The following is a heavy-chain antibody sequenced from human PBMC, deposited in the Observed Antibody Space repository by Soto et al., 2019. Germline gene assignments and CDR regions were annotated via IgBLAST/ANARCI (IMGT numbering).Heavy chain of an antibody. D-gene: IGHD2-15*01. J-gene: IGHJ6*02. V-gene: IGHV3-33*01. Sequence: QVQLVESGGGVVQPGRSLRLSCAASGFTFSSYGMHWVRQAPGKGLEWVAVIWYDGSNKYYADSVKGRFTISRDNSKNTLYLQMNSLRAEDTALYYCARKGHCSGGSCYQYYYYGMDVWGQGTTVTVSS. CDR1: GFTFSSYG. CDR3: ARKGHCSGGSCYQYYYYGMDV. CDR2: IWYDGSNK.